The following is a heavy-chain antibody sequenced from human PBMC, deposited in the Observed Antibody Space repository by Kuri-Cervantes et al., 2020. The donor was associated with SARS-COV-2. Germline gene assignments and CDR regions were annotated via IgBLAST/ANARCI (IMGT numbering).Heavy chain of an antibody. J-gene: IGHJ4*02. CDR2: ISHSGSTI. D-gene: IGHD6-19*01. CDR1: RFTFSNYA. V-gene: IGHV3-23*01. CDR3: AREGYSSGQDFDS. Sequence: GGSLRLSCAASRFTFSNYAMSWVRQAPGKGLEWVSTISHSGSTIHYADSVKGRSTISRDSSKNTLFLRMYSLRGDDTAIYYCAREGYSSGQDFDSWGQGALVTVSS.